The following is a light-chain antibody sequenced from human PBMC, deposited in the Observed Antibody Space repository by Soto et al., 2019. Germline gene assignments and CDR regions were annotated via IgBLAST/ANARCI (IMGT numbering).Light chain of an antibody. V-gene: IGKV3-20*01. CDR2: GAS. Sequence: ESVLTQSPGSLSLSPXXRATLSCRASQSVSSNYLAWYQHKPGQAPRLLIYGASSRATGIPDRFSGSGSGTDFTLTISRLEPEDFAGYYCQHYGSSLSITFGQGTRLEIK. CDR3: QHYGSSLSIT. J-gene: IGKJ5*01. CDR1: QSVSSNY.